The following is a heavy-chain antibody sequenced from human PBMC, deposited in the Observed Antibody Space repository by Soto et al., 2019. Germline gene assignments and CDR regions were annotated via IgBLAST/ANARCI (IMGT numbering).Heavy chain of an antibody. J-gene: IGHJ4*02. CDR1: GFTFSSYA. D-gene: IGHD3-22*01. CDR3: AKDSSGYHRGGYFDY. V-gene: IGHV3-23*01. CDR2: ISGSGGST. Sequence: PGGSLRLSCAASGFTFSSYAMSWVRQAPGKGLEWVSAISGSGGSTYYADSVKGRFTISRDNSKNTLYLQMNSLRAEDTAVYYCAKDSSGYHRGGYFDYWGQGTLVTVSS.